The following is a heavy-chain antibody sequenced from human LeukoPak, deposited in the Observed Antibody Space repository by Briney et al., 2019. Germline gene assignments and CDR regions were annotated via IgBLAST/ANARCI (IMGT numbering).Heavy chain of an antibody. Sequence: GGSLRLSCAASGFTFSSYAMTWVRQAPGKGLEWVSAISGSGSSTYCADSVKGRFTISRDNSKNTLYLQMNSLRAEDTAVYYCAKGGSGTYYGIDYWGQGTLVTASS. J-gene: IGHJ4*02. V-gene: IGHV3-23*01. CDR2: ISGSGSST. D-gene: IGHD1-26*01. CDR3: AKGGSGTYYGIDY. CDR1: GFTFSSYA.